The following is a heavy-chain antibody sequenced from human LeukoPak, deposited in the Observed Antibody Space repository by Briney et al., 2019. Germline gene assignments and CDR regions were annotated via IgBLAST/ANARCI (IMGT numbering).Heavy chain of an antibody. CDR3: ANDYVWGSYRSNTPGRRFDY. Sequence: GGSLRLSCAASGFTFSSYGMHWVRQAPGKGLEWVAVISYDGSNKYYADSVKGRFTISRDNSKNTLYLQMNSLRAEDTAVYYCANDYVWGSYRSNTPGRRFDYWGQGTLVTVSS. D-gene: IGHD3-16*02. CDR1: GFTFSSYG. CDR2: ISYDGSNK. J-gene: IGHJ4*02. V-gene: IGHV3-30*18.